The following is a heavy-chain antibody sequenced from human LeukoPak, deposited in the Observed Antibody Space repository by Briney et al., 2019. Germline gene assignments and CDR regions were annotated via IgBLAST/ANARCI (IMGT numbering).Heavy chain of an antibody. Sequence: AGGSLRLSCAASGFTFSSYGMSWVRQAPGKGLEWVSAISGSGGSTYYADSVKGRFTISRDNAKNTLYLQMNSVRAEDTAVYYCARVFHLIDHWGQGTLVTVSS. CDR2: ISGSGGST. CDR3: ARVFHLIDH. J-gene: IGHJ4*02. V-gene: IGHV3-23*01. CDR1: GFTFSSYG.